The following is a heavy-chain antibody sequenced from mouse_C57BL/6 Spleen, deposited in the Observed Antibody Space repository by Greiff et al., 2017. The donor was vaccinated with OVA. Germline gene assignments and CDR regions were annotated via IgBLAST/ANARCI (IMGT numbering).Heavy chain of an antibody. CDR2: IDPSDSYT. J-gene: IGHJ1*03. V-gene: IGHV1-69*01. CDR1: GYTFTSYW. Sequence: VQLQQPGAELVMPGASVKLSCKASGYTFTSYWMPWVKQRPGQGLEWIGEIDPSDSYTNYNQKFKGKSTLTVDKSSSTAYMQLSSLTSEDSAVYYCARKAMVTRYFDVWGTGTTVTVSS. CDR3: ARKAMVTRYFDV. D-gene: IGHD2-2*01.